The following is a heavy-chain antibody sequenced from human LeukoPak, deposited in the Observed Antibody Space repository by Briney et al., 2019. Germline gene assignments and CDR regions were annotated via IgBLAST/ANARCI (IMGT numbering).Heavy chain of an antibody. D-gene: IGHD3-9*01. CDR3: SGGSVIRYFDWFWY. CDR1: GGSFSGYY. J-gene: IGHJ4*02. Sequence: PSETLSLTCAVYGGSFSGYYWSWIRQPPGKGLEWIGEINHSGSTNYNPSLKRRVPISVKTAKNQFPLKLRLGTAADTAVDFCSGGSVIRYFDWFWYWGPGTLVTVSS. CDR2: INHSGST. V-gene: IGHV4-34*01.